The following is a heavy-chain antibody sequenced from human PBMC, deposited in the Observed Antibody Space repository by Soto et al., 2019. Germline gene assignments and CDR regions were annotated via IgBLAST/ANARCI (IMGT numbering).Heavy chain of an antibody. J-gene: IGHJ3*01. CDR1: GFTVSSNY. V-gene: IGHV3-53*01. CDR2: IYSGGST. D-gene: IGHD2-15*01. Sequence: GGSLRLSCAASGFTVSSNYMSWVRQAPGKGLEWVSVIYSGGSTYYADSVKGRFTISRDNSKNTLYLQMNSLRAEDTAVYYCARVVVAAAIDAFDVWGQGTMVTVSS. CDR3: ARVVVAAAIDAFDV.